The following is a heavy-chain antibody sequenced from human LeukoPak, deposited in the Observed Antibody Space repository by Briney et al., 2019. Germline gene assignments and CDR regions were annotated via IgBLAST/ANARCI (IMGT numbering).Heavy chain of an antibody. D-gene: IGHD2-15*01. Sequence: GGSPRLSCAASGFTFSSYSMNWVRQAPGKGLEWVSCISSRSSYIYYADSLKGRFTISRDNAKNSLYLQMNSLRAEDTAVYYCARDVGRVVDEIDYWGRGTLVTVSS. CDR2: ISSRSSYI. V-gene: IGHV3-21*01. CDR3: ARDVGRVVDEIDY. CDR1: GFTFSSYS. J-gene: IGHJ4*02.